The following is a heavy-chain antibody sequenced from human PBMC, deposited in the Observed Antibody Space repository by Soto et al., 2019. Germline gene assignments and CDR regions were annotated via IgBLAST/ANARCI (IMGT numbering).Heavy chain of an antibody. V-gene: IGHV2-5*02. Sequence: QITLKESGPTLVKPTQTLTLTCTFSGLSFSSSGVCVGWIRQPPGKALEWLALFYWEADKWYRPSLKSRLTRTKDTSKNQVVLTMTNMDPVDTATYYCAHRRPEPPGRGNGPFEPWGQGILVTVSS. CDR2: FYWEADK. D-gene: IGHD1-1*01. CDR1: GLSFSSSGVC. J-gene: IGHJ5*02. CDR3: AHRRPEPPGRGNGPFEP.